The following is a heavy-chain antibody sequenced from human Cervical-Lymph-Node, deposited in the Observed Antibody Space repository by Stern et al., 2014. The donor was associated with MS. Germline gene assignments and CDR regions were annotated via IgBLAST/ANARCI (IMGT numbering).Heavy chain of an antibody. J-gene: IGHJ6*02. D-gene: IGHD1-14*01. CDR3: ARDIPGYYYGMDV. CDR1: GFTFSSYS. Sequence: VQLVESGGGLVKPGGSLRLSCAASGFTFSSYSMNWVRQAPGKGLEWVSSISSSSSYIYYADSVKGRFTISRDNAKNSLYLQMNSLRAEDTAVYYCARDIPGYYYGMDVWGQGTTVTVSS. V-gene: IGHV3-21*01. CDR2: ISSSSSYI.